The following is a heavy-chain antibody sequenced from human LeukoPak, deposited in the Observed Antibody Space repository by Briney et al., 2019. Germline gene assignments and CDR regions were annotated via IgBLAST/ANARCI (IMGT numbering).Heavy chain of an antibody. V-gene: IGHV3-48*02. CDR3: ARVRPGYFDY. Sequence: PGGSLRLSCATSGFTFHTYNMNWVRQAPGKGLEWVSYISSSGSTIYYADSVKGRFTISRDNAKNSLYLQMNSLRDEDTAVYYCARVRPGYFDYWGQGTLVSVSS. CDR2: ISSSGSTI. CDR1: GFTFHTYN. J-gene: IGHJ4*02.